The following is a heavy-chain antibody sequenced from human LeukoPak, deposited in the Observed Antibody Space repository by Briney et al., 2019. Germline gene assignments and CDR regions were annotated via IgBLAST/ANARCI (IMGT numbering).Heavy chain of an antibody. J-gene: IGHJ6*03. V-gene: IGHV1-2*02. CDR2: INPNSGGT. Sequence: ASVKVSCKASGYTFTGYYMHWVRQAPGQGLEWMGWINPNSGGTNYAQKFQSRVTMTRDTSISTAYMELSRLRSDDTAVYYCARSIAARPGYYYYYMDVWGKGTTVTVSS. CDR3: ARSIAARPGYYYYYMDV. D-gene: IGHD6-6*01. CDR1: GYTFTGYY.